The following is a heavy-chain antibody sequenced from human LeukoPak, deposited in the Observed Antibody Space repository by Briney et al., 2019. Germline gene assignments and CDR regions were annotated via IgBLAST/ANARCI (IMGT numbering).Heavy chain of an antibody. CDR2: INHSGST. Sequence: SETLSLTCAVYGGSFSGYYWTWIRQPPGKGLEWIGEINHSGSTTYKPSLKSRVTISVDTSKNHFSLRLTSVTAADTAVYYCARGPCSTSCHRSWYFDYWGQGTLVSVSS. V-gene: IGHV4-34*01. CDR3: ARGPCSTSCHRSWYFDY. J-gene: IGHJ4*02. CDR1: GGSFSGYY. D-gene: IGHD2-2*01.